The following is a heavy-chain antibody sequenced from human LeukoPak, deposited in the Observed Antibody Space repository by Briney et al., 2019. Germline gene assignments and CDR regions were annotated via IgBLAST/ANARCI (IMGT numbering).Heavy chain of an antibody. V-gene: IGHV4-59*01. D-gene: IGHD3-16*02. CDR2: IYYSGST. Sequence: PSETLSPTCTVSGGSISSYYWSWIRQPPGKGLEWIGYIYYSGSTNYNPSLKSRVTISVDTSKNQFSLKLSSVTAADTAVYYCARGTYDYIWGSYRLGYFDYWGQGTLVTVSS. CDR3: ARGTYDYIWGSYRLGYFDY. J-gene: IGHJ4*02. CDR1: GGSISSYY.